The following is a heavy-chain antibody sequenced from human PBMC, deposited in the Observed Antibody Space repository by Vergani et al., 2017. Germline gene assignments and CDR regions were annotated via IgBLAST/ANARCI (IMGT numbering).Heavy chain of an antibody. V-gene: IGHV3-53*04. Sequence: EVQLVESGGGLVQPGGSLRLSCAASGFTVSSNYMSWVRQAPGKGLAWVSVIYSGGSTYYADSVKGRFTISRHNSKNTLYLQMNSLRAEDTAVYYCASSNCGGDCSVFGYWGQGTLVTVSS. CDR1: GFTVSSNY. CDR3: ASSNCGGDCSVFGY. D-gene: IGHD2-21*01. CDR2: IYSGGST. J-gene: IGHJ4*02.